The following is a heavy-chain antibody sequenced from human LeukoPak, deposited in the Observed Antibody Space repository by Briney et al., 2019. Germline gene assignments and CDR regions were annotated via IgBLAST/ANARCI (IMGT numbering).Heavy chain of an antibody. CDR2: IRYDGSNK. J-gene: IGHJ4*02. V-gene: IGHV3-30*02. Sequence: GGSLRLSCAASGFTFSSSGMHWVRQAPGKGLEWVTFIRYDGSNKYYADSVKGRFTISRDNSKNTLYLQMNSLRAEDTAVYYCAGGIQLWLTFDYWGQGTLVTVSS. D-gene: IGHD5-18*01. CDR1: GFTFSSSG. CDR3: AGGIQLWLTFDY.